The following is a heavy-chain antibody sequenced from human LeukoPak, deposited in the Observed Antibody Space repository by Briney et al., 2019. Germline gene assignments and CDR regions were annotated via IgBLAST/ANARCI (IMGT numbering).Heavy chain of an antibody. CDR3: ARVPLYYFGYGYFDP. CDR2: IDQSGTT. CDR1: GGSFSGYY. V-gene: IGHV4-34*01. Sequence: PSETLSLTCAVYGGSFSGYYWSWIRQPPGKGLEWIGEIDQSGTTNYNPSLKSRVTISVDTSKKQFSLTLTSMTAADTAVYYCARVPLYYFGYGYFDPWGQGTLVTVSS. D-gene: IGHD3-10*01. J-gene: IGHJ4*02.